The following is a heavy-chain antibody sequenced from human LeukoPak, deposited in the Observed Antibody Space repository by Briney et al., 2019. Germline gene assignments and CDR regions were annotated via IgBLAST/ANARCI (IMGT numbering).Heavy chain of an antibody. CDR3: AREDIVVVPAAIHSGGMDV. J-gene: IGHJ6*04. D-gene: IGHD2-2*02. CDR2: INHSGST. Sequence: SETLSLTCAVYGGSFGGYYWSWIRQPPGKGLEWIGEINHSGSTNYNPSLKSRVTISVDTSKNQFSLKLSSVTAADTAVYYCAREDIVVVPAAIHSGGMDVWGKGTTVTVSP. V-gene: IGHV4-34*01. CDR1: GGSFGGYY.